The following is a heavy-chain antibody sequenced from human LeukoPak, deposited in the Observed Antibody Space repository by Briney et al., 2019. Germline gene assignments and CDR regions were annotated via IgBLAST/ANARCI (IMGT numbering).Heavy chain of an antibody. D-gene: IGHD3-22*01. J-gene: IGHJ4*02. V-gene: IGHV3-33*01. CDR3: ARDGGYHSSGPFDY. CDR2: IWYDGSDE. Sequence: PGGSLRLSCAASGFTFSSHGMHWVRQAPGKGLEWVSIIWYDGSDEYYADSVKGRFTISRDNSKNTLYLQMNSLRAEDTAVYYCARDGGYHSSGPFDYRGQGTLVTVSS. CDR1: GFTFSSHG.